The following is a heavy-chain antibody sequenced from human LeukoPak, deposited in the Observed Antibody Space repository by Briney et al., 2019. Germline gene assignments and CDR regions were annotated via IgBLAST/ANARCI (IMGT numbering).Heavy chain of an antibody. J-gene: IGHJ4*02. CDR2: IYTTGST. Sequence: SETLSLTCTVTGGSISDYYWSWIRQPAGKGLEWIGRIYTTGSTDYNPSLKSRVTMSVDTSKNQFSLKLSSVTAADTAVYYCARGPPPDFDCWGQGTLVTVSS. CDR3: ARGPPPDFDC. CDR1: GGSISDYY. V-gene: IGHV4-4*07.